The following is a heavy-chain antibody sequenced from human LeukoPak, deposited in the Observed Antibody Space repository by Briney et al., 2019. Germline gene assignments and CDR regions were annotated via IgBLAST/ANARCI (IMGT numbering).Heavy chain of an antibody. J-gene: IGHJ4*02. CDR2: ISYSGST. CDR3: AREGYGGHYFEY. Sequence: SETLSLTCTVSGGSITSYHWSWIRQPPGKGLEWIGYISYSGSTNYNPSLKSRVTISIDTSKNQFSLNLSSVTAADTAVYYCAREGYGGHYFEYWGQGALVTVSS. V-gene: IGHV4-59*01. D-gene: IGHD4-23*01. CDR1: GGSITSYH.